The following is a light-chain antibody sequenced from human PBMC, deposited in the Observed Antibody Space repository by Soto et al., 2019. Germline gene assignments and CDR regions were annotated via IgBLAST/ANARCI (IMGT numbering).Light chain of an antibody. CDR1: QSVLYSSNNKNY. V-gene: IGKV4-1*01. CDR2: WAS. J-gene: IGKJ4*01. CDR3: QQYYTTPLT. Sequence: DIVMTQSPDSLAVSLGERATINCKSSQSVLYSSNNKNYLAWYQQKPGQPPKLLIYWASTQASGVPDRFSGSGSGTDFTITISSLQAEDVAVYYCQQYYTTPLTFGGGTKVEIK.